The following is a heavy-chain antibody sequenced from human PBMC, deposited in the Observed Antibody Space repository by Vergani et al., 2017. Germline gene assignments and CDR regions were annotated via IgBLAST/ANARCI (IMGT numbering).Heavy chain of an antibody. D-gene: IGHD2-2*01. J-gene: IGHJ4*02. CDR3: ARLARVVVPAARPLDL. CDR2: ININSGAT. CDR1: GYTFSDQH. Sequence: QVQLVQSGAEVKKPGASVKVSCKASGYTFSDQHLHWVRQAPGHGLEWVGWININSGATKLAQKFQGRVTMGTDTSISTGYMELSSLRSDDTAVYYCARLARVVVPAARPLDLWGQGTLITVSS. V-gene: IGHV1-2*02.